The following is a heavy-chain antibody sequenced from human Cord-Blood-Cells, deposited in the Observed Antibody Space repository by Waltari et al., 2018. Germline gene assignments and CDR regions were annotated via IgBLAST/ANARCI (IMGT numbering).Heavy chain of an antibody. V-gene: IGHV3-53*01. D-gene: IGHD1-26*01. CDR2: IYSGGST. Sequence: EVQLVESGGGLIQPGGSLRLSCAASGFTVSSNYMSWVRQAPGKGVEGVSVIYSGGSTYYADSVKGRFTISRDNSKNTLYLQMNSLRAEDTAVYYCARGGYSGSYYFDYWGQGTLVTVSS. CDR3: ARGGYSGSYYFDY. CDR1: GFTVSSNY. J-gene: IGHJ4*02.